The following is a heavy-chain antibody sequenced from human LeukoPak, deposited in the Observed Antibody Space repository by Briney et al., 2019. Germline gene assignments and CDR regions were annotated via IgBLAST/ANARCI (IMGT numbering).Heavy chain of an antibody. Sequence: PGGSLRLSCAASGFTFSSYSMNWVRQAPGKGLEWVSYINSDSSIIYYADSVKGRFTISRDNAKNSLYLQMNSLRAEDTAVYYCAKDVSYYYDSSGYLDFWGQGTLVTVSS. CDR2: INSDSSII. CDR1: GFTFSSYS. CDR3: AKDVSYYYDSSGYLDF. V-gene: IGHV3-48*04. J-gene: IGHJ4*02. D-gene: IGHD3-22*01.